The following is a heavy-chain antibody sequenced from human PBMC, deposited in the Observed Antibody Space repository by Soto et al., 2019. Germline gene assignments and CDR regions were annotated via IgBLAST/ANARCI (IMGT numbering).Heavy chain of an antibody. V-gene: IGHV1-18*01. J-gene: IGHJ4*02. CDR3: ARVTAVAGPVYY. CDR1: GYTLTNYG. D-gene: IGHD6-19*01. Sequence: QVQLVQSGGEVKKPGASVKVSCKASGYTLTNYGISWVRQAPGQGLEWMGWISGYNGNTNYVQKFQGRVTMTTDTSTTTAYMELRSRRSDDTAVYYCARVTAVAGPVYYWGQGTLVTVAS. CDR2: ISGYNGNT.